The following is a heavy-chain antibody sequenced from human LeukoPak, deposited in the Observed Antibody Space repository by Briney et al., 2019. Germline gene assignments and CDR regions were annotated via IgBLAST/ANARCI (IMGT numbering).Heavy chain of an antibody. CDR2: IYYSGST. D-gene: IGHD6-19*01. CDR1: DGSISSSSYY. V-gene: IGHV4-39*07. CDR3: ARGSSGWYSHLGY. J-gene: IGHJ4*02. Sequence: SETLSLTCTVSDGSISSSSYYWGWICQPPGKGLEWIGSIYYSGSTYYNPSLKSRVTISVDTSKNQFSLKLSSVTAADTAVYYCARGSSGWYSHLGYWGQGTLVTVSS.